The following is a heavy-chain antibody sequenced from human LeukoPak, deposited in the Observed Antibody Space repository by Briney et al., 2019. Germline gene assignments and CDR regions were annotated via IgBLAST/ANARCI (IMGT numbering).Heavy chain of an antibody. CDR1: GGTFSSYA. CDR2: IIPIFGTA. J-gene: IGHJ4*02. Sequence: RAASVKVSCKASGGTFSSYAISWVRQAPGQGLEWMGGIIPIFGTANYAQKFQGRVTITADESASTAYMELSSLRSEDTAVYYCAANSYYDFWSGYEPFDYWGQGTLVTVSS. V-gene: IGHV1-69*13. D-gene: IGHD3-3*01. CDR3: AANSYYDFWSGYEPFDY.